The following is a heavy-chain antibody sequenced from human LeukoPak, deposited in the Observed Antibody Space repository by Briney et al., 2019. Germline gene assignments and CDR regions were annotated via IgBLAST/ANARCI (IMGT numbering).Heavy chain of an antibody. J-gene: IGHJ5*02. V-gene: IGHV3-48*01. CDR1: GFTFNNYS. Sequence: GGSLRLSCAASGFTFNNYSMNWVRQAPGKGLEWVSYISSSSKTIYYADSVKGRFTISRDNAKNSLYLQMNSLRAEDTAVYYCATCSSISCPRGNWFDPWGQGTLVTVSS. CDR2: ISSSSKTI. CDR3: ATCSSISCPRGNWFDP. D-gene: IGHD2-2*01.